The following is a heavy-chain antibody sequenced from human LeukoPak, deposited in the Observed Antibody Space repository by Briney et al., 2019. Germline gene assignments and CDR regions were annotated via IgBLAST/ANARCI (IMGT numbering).Heavy chain of an antibody. V-gene: IGHV4-61*02. J-gene: IGHJ1*01. CDR3: ARDAGAEYFQY. Sequence: SQTLSLTCTVSGGSISSGSYYWSWIRQPAGKGLEWIGRVYTSGTTNYNPSLKSRVTISLDTSKNQFSLKLSSVTAADTAVYYCARDAGAEYFQYWGQGTLVTVSS. CDR2: VYTSGTT. CDR1: GGSISSGSYY.